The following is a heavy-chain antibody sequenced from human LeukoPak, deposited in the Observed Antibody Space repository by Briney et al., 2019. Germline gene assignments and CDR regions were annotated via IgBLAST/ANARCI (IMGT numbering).Heavy chain of an antibody. D-gene: IGHD6-19*01. CDR1: GYTFTSYY. J-gene: IGHJ4*02. Sequence: ASVKVSCKASGYTFTSYYMHWVRQAPGQGLEWMGWINPNSGGTNYAQKFQGRVTMTRDTSISTVYLDLNSLRSDDTAVYFCARGPRRLIAVAGVSYFDYWGQGTLVTVSS. V-gene: IGHV1-2*02. CDR3: ARGPRRLIAVAGVSYFDY. CDR2: INPNSGGT.